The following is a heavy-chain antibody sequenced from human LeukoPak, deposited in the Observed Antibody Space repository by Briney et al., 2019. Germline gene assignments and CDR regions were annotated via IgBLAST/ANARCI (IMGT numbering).Heavy chain of an antibody. CDR2: IYYSGST. CDR3: ARELQGGALDH. Sequence: SETLSLTCTVSGGSISSYYWSWIRQPPGKGLEWIGYIYYSGSTNYNPSLKSRVTISVDTSKNQFSLKLSSVTAADTAVYYCARELQGGALDHWGQGTLVTVSS. CDR1: GGSISSYY. V-gene: IGHV4-59*01. J-gene: IGHJ4*02. D-gene: IGHD4/OR15-4a*01.